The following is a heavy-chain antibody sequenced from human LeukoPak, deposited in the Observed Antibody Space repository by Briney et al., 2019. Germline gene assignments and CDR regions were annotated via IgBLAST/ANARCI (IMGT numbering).Heavy chain of an antibody. CDR2: IYYSGST. V-gene: IGHV4-39*01. D-gene: IGHD3-22*01. CDR3: AGHKYYYDSSGYPSDAFDI. Sequence: SETLSLTCTVSGGSISSSSYYWGWIRQPPGKGLEWIGSIYYSGSTYYNPSLKSRVTISVDTSKNQFSLKLSSVTAADTAVYYCAGHKYYYDSSGYPSDAFDIWGQGTMVTVSS. CDR1: GGSISSSSYY. J-gene: IGHJ3*02.